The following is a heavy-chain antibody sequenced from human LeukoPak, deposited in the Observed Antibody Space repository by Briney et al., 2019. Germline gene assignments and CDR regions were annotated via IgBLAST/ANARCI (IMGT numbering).Heavy chain of an antibody. CDR2: IHTNDGT. Sequence: SETLSLTCTVSGGSISGYYWSWVRQPAGKGLEWIVRIHTNDGTNFNPSLKSRVTMSLDTSKNQFSLKLTSVTAADTAVYYCARGAATYDFQYWGQGTLVAVSS. CDR1: GGSISGYY. CDR3: ARGAATYDFQY. D-gene: IGHD6-25*01. J-gene: IGHJ1*01. V-gene: IGHV4-4*07.